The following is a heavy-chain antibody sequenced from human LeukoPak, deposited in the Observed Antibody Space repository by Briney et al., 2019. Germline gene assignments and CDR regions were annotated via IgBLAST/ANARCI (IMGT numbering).Heavy chain of an antibody. CDR3: ARDLARLIGY. CDR2: INPNSGGT. D-gene: IGHD6-25*01. J-gene: IGHJ4*02. CDR1: GYTFTGYY. V-gene: IGHV1-2*02. Sequence: ASVKVSCKASGYTFTGYYVHWVRQAPGQGLEWMGWINPNSGGTNYAQKFQGRVTMTRDTSISTAYMELSRLRSDDTAVYYCARDLARLIGYWGQGTLVTVSS.